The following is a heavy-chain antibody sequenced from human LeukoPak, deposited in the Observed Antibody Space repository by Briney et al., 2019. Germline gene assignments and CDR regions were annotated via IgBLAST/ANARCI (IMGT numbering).Heavy chain of an antibody. CDR2: ISDSGNT. J-gene: IGHJ6*02. V-gene: IGHV3-21*01. D-gene: IGHD3-9*01. Sequence: GGSLRLSCAASGFRFGGSTISWVRQAPGKGLQWVSSISDSGNTYYPESLKGRITVSRDNAKNSLFRQMNSRRADDTAVYYCARDASIGLDGWGHGTTGTVS. CDR1: GFRFGGST. CDR3: ARDASIGLDG.